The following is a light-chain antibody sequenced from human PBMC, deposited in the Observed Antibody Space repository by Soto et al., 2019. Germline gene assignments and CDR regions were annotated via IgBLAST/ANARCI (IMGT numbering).Light chain of an antibody. CDR1: SSDVGGYNY. J-gene: IGLJ2*01. CDR2: EVS. Sequence: QSALTQPASVSGSPGQSITISCTGTSSDVGGYNYVSWYQQHPGKAPKLMIYEVSNRPSGVSNRFSGSKSGNTASLTISGLQAEDEADYYCSSYTSTSTPYVVFSGGTKLTVL. V-gene: IGLV2-14*01. CDR3: SSYTSTSTPYVV.